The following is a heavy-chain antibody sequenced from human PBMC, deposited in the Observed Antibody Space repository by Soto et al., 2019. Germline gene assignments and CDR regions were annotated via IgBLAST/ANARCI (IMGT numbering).Heavy chain of an antibody. CDR2: IWYDGSKK. D-gene: IGHD2-15*01. J-gene: IGHJ4*02. V-gene: IGHV3-33*01. Sequence: GGSLRLSCAASGFTFRGYGMFWVRQAPGKGLEWVALIWYDGSKKYYADSVKGRFTISRDDSKNTLNLQMNSLRAEDTAVYHCARDLGTYPGSYFDYWGQGTLVTVSS. CDR3: ARDLGTYPGSYFDY. CDR1: GFTFRGYG.